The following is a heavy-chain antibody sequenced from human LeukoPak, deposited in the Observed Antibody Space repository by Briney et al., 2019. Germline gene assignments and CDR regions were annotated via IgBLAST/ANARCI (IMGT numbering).Heavy chain of an antibody. CDR1: GGSFSGYY. Sequence: SETLSLTCAGYGGSFSGYYWSWIRQPPGKGLEWIGEINHSGSTNYNPSLKSRVTISVDTSKNQFSLKLSSVTAADTAVYYCAREGVTGALVLDYWGQGTLVTVSS. CDR2: INHSGST. V-gene: IGHV4-34*01. CDR3: AREGVTGALVLDY. D-gene: IGHD1-20*01. J-gene: IGHJ4*02.